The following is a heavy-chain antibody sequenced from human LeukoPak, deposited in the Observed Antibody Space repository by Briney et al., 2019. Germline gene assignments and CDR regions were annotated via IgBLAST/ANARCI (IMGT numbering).Heavy chain of an antibody. D-gene: IGHD3-16*02. Sequence: GASVKVSFKASGYTFTSYALNWVRQAPGQGLEWMGWINPNTGNPTYAQGFTGRFVFSLDTSVSTAYLQISSLKAEDTAVYYCARAYQPLGGLSFPDYWGQGTLVTVSS. CDR2: INPNTGNP. J-gene: IGHJ4*02. CDR1: GYTFTSYA. V-gene: IGHV7-4-1*02. CDR3: ARAYQPLGGLSFPDY.